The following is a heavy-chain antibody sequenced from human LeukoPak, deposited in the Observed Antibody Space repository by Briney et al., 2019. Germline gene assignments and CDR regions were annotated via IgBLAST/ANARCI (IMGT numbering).Heavy chain of an antibody. J-gene: IGHJ4*02. CDR3: ARDVGSSSPY. V-gene: IGHV4-59*01. CDR2: IYHSGST. D-gene: IGHD6-6*01. CDR1: GGSISSYY. Sequence: SQTLSLTCTVSGGSISSYYWSGVRQPPGEGLEWIGNIYHSGSTNYNPSLKSRVTISVDTSKNQFSLKLNSVTAADTAVYYCARDVGSSSPYWGQGTLVTVSS.